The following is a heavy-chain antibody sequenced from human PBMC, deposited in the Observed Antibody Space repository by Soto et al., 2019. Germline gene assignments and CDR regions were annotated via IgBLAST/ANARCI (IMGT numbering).Heavy chain of an antibody. Sequence: GGSLRLSCAASGFTFSSYGMHWVRQAPGKGLEWVAVISYDGSNKYYADSVKGRFTISRDNSKNTLYLQMNSLRAEDTAVYYCAKDSLGSRITMIVVVLYGMDAWGQGTTVTVSS. V-gene: IGHV3-30*18. CDR3: AKDSLGSRITMIVVVLYGMDA. CDR2: ISYDGSNK. J-gene: IGHJ6*02. CDR1: GFTFSSYG. D-gene: IGHD3-22*01.